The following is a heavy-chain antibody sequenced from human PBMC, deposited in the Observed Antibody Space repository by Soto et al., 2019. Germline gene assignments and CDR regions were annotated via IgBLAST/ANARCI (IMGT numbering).Heavy chain of an antibody. J-gene: IGHJ6*02. Sequence: SETLSLTCTVSGGSISSSSSYWGWIRQPPGKGLEWIGSIYYSGSTYYNPSLTSRVTISVDTSKNQFSLKLSSVTAADTAVYYCARHTLSFDFWSRYSPNYYGMAVWGQATLVT. CDR1: GGSISSSSSY. V-gene: IGHV4-39*01. CDR3: ARHTLSFDFWSRYSPNYYGMAV. D-gene: IGHD3-3*01. CDR2: IYYSGST.